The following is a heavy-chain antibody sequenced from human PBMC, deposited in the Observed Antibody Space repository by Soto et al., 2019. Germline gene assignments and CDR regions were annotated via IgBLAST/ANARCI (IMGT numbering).Heavy chain of an antibody. CDR3: SSLDY. Sequence: EVQLVDSGGGLVQPGGSLRLSCAASEFTFRSYWMHWVRQSPGKGLVWVSRISGDGSSTNYADSVKGRFTISRDNAKNTVYLQMNSLKTEDTAVYYCSSLDYWGQGTLVTVSS. V-gene: IGHV3-74*01. CDR2: ISGDGSST. J-gene: IGHJ4*02. CDR1: EFTFRSYW.